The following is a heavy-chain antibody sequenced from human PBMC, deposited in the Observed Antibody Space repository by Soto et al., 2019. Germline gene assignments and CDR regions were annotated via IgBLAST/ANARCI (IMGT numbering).Heavy chain of an antibody. Sequence: QVQLVQSGAEVKKPGASVKVSCKASGYTFSSYGISWVRQAPGQGLEWMGWISAYNGHTNYAQKVQGRVTMTTDTSTSTAYMELRSLRSDDTAVDYCARDKGDGSGSYYGYWGQGTLVTVSS. CDR1: GYTFSSYG. V-gene: IGHV1-18*01. CDR3: ARDKGDGSGSYYGY. CDR2: ISAYNGHT. D-gene: IGHD3-10*01. J-gene: IGHJ4*02.